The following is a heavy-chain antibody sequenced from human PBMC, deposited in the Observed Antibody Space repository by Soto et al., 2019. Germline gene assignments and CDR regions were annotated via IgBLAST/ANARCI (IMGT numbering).Heavy chain of an antibody. D-gene: IGHD2-2*01. V-gene: IGHV3-23*01. CDR1: GFSFNNYA. CDR2: ISDSGST. J-gene: IGHJ4*02. CDR3: AKDVGGHYCTPTSCLYFFHS. Sequence: EVHLLESGGGLVQPGGSLRPSCAASGFSFNNYAMNWVRQAPGQGLEWVSTISDSGSTYYADSVKGRFTISRDNSKNTLYLQMKSLRAEDTAVYFCAKDVGGHYCTPTSCLYFFHSWGRGTLVTVSS.